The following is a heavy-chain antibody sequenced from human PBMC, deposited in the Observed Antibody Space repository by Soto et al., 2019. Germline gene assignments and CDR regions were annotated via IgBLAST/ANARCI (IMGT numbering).Heavy chain of an antibody. CDR1: GGTFSSYA. D-gene: IGHD1-1*01. CDR3: ARGGGQLEVLVEGMDV. CDR2: IIPIFGTA. Sequence: QVQLVQSGAEVKKPGSSVKVSCKASGGTFSSYAISWVRQAPGQGLEWMGGIIPIFGTANYAQKFQGRVTITADESPSTDYMRLSSLRSEDTGVYYCARGGGQLEVLVEGMDVWGQGTTVTVSS. V-gene: IGHV1-69*01. J-gene: IGHJ6*02.